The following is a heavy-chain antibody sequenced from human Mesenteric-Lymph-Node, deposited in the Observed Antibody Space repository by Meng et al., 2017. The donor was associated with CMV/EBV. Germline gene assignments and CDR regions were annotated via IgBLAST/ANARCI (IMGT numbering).Heavy chain of an antibody. D-gene: IGHD3-3*01. J-gene: IGHJ6*02. Sequence: ASVKVSCKASTYTFANYGITWVRQAPGQGLEWMGWISANNGDTNYAQRLQGRITLTTDTSTSTAYMELRSLRSDDTAVYYCAREALTIFMDVWGQGTTVTVSS. CDR2: ISANNGDT. V-gene: IGHV1-18*01. CDR1: TYTFANYG. CDR3: AREALTIFMDV.